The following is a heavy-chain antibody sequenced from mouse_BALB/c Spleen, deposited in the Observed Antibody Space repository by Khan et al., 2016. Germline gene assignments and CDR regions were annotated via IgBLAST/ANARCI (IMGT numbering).Heavy chain of an antibody. V-gene: IGHV9-3-1*01. D-gene: IGHD2-14*01. CDR2: INTYTGEP. CDR3: AAYYRDAMDY. Sequence: QIQLVQSGPELKKPGETVKISCKASGYTFTNYGMNWVKQAPGKGLKWMGWINTYTGEPTYADDFKGRFAFSLETSASTAYLQINNLKNEDTATYFCAAYYRDAMDYWGQGTSVPVSS. J-gene: IGHJ4*01. CDR1: GYTFTNYG.